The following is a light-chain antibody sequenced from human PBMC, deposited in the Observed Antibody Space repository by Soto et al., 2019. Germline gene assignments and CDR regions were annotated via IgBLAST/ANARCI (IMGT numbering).Light chain of an antibody. CDR3: KQHYSVPWT. CDR1: QSVLYSSNSKNY. Sequence: DIVMTQSPDSLAVSLGERATINCKSSQSVLYSSNSKNYLTWYQQKPGQPPKVLIYWATTRESGVPDRISGSGSGTDFILTITSLQAEDVAVYYWKQHYSVPWTCGQGTKVEIK. J-gene: IGKJ1*01. CDR2: WAT. V-gene: IGKV4-1*01.